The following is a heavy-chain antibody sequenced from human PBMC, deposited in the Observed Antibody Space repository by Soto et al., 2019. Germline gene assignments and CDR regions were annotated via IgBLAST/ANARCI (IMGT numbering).Heavy chain of an antibody. D-gene: IGHD6-6*01. CDR3: AKDDYSSSSGMDY. V-gene: IGHV3-9*01. CDR1: GFTFDDYA. Sequence: EVQLVESGGGLVQPGRSLRLSCAASGFTFDDYAMHWVRQAPGKGLEWVSSINWNSGSIGYADSGKGRFTISRDNAKNSLYLQMNRLRAEDTALYYCAKDDYSSSSGMDYWGQGTLVTVSS. J-gene: IGHJ4*02. CDR2: INWNSGSI.